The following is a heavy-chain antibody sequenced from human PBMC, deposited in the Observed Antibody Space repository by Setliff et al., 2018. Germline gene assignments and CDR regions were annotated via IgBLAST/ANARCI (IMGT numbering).Heavy chain of an antibody. CDR2: IYNIGET. V-gene: IGHV3-53*01. Sequence: GSLRLSCVVSGLTVSSDFMGWVRQAPGKGLEWVSVIYNIGETRYADSVKGRFTISRDKSKNTLYLHLSSLRVEDTAVYYCARWAYYYYYMDVWGKGTTVTVSS. CDR1: GLTVSSDF. CDR3: ARWAYYYYYMDV. J-gene: IGHJ6*03.